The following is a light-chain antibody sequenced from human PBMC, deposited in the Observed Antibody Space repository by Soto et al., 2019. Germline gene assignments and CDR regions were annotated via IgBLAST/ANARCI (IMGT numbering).Light chain of an antibody. CDR2: GNS. V-gene: IGLV1-40*01. Sequence: QSVLTQPPSVSGAPGQRVTISCTGSSSNIGAGYDVHWYQQLPGTAPKLLIYGNSNRPSGVPDRFSGSKSGTSASLAITGLQAEDEADYYCQSYDSSPRGYVFGTGTNVTVL. CDR1: SSNIGAGYD. J-gene: IGLJ1*01. CDR3: QSYDSSPRGYV.